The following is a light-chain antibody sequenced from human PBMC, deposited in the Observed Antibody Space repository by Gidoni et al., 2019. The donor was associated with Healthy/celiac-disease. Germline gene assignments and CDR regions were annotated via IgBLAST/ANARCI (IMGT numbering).Light chain of an antibody. V-gene: IGKV3-15*01. CDR1: QSVSSN. CDR3: QQYNNWPRP. J-gene: IGKJ1*01. Sequence: EIVMTQSPATLSVSPGERATLSCRASQSVSSNLAWYQQNPGQAPRLLIYGASTRATGIPARFSGSVSGTEFTLTISSLQSEDFAVYYCQQYNNWPRPFGQGTKVEIK. CDR2: GAS.